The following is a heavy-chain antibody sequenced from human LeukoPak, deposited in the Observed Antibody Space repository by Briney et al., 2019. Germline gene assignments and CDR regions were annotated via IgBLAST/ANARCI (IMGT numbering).Heavy chain of an antibody. CDR3: ARSRVGAAGSYYYYGMDV. Sequence: ASVKVSCKASGYTFTSYYMHWVRQAPGQGLEWMGIINPSGGSTSYAQKFQGWVTMTRDTSISTAYMELSRLRSDDTAVYYCARSRVGAAGSYYYYGMDVWGQGTTVTVSS. D-gene: IGHD6-13*01. J-gene: IGHJ6*02. V-gene: IGHV1-46*01. CDR1: GYTFTSYY. CDR2: INPSGGST.